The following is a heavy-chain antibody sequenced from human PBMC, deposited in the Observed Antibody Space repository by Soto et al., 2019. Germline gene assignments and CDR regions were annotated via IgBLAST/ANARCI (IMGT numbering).Heavy chain of an antibody. CDR2: IYHLGGT. Sequence: QVQLQESGPGLVKPSGTLSLTCAVSGDSVRSSNWWTWVRQSPGKGLEWIGEIYHLGGTNYNPSLKSRVTISVDMAKNQVSLKLSSVTAADTAVCYCATMKKPRGYYYGLNVWGQGTTVTVSS. CDR3: ATMKKPRGYYYGLNV. V-gene: IGHV4-4*02. CDR1: GDSVRSSNW. J-gene: IGHJ6*02.